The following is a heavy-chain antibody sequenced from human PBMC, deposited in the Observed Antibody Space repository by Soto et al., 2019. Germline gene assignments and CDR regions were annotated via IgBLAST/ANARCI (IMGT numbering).Heavy chain of an antibody. J-gene: IGHJ5*02. CDR1: GFTFSSYA. D-gene: IGHD3-10*01. CDR2: ISGSGGST. CDR3: AKGGNGWFDP. Sequence: EVQLLESGGGLVQPGGSLRLSCAASGFTFSSYAMSWVRQAPGKGLEWVSAISGSGGSTYYADSVKGRFTNSRDNSKNTLYVQMNSLRVEDTAVYYCAKGGNGWFDPWGQGTLVTVSS. V-gene: IGHV3-23*01.